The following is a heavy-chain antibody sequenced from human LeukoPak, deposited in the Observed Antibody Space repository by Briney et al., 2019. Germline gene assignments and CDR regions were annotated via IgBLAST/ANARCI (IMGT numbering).Heavy chain of an antibody. J-gene: IGHJ6*03. CDR3: AKEIHYYYYLDV. Sequence: PGGSLRLSCAASGFTFSSYGMHWVRQAPGKGLEWVAVISYDGSNKYYADSVKGRFTISRDNSKNTLYLQMNSLRAEDTAVYYGAKEIHYYYYLDVWGKGTTVTVSS. V-gene: IGHV3-30*18. CDR1: GFTFSSYG. CDR2: ISYDGSNK.